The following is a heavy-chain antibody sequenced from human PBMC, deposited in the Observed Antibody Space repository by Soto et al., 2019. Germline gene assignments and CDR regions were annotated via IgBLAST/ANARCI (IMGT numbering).Heavy chain of an antibody. CDR2: ISGSGGST. J-gene: IGHJ4*02. V-gene: IGHV3-23*01. Sequence: GGSLRLSCAGTGLTFNRLAMSWVRQAPGKGLEWVSAISGSGGSTYCADSVKGRFTISRDNSKNTLYLQMNSLRAEDTAVYYCAKIAAAGCIDYWGQGTLVTVSS. CDR1: GLTFNRLA. CDR3: AKIAAAGCIDY. D-gene: IGHD6-13*01.